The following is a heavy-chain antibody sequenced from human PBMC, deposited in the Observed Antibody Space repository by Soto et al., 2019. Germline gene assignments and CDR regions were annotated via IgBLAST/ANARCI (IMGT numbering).Heavy chain of an antibody. V-gene: IGHV4-39*01. Sequence: PSETLSLTCTVSGGSISSSSYYWGWIRQPPGKGLVWIGSIYCSGSTYYNPSLKSRVTISVDTTKNPFTLKPSSVAAADTAVYYGARGEGGDRRNYYGMDVWGQGTTVTVSS. CDR3: ARGEGGDRRNYYGMDV. J-gene: IGHJ6*02. CDR1: GGSISSSSYY. D-gene: IGHD3-10*01. CDR2: IYCSGST.